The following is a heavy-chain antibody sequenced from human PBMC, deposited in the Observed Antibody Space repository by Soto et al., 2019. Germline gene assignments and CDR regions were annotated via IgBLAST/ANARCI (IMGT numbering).Heavy chain of an antibody. V-gene: IGHV3-30*18. D-gene: IGHD3-22*01. CDR2: ISYDGSNK. J-gene: IGHJ4*02. CDR1: GFTFSSYG. Sequence: QVQLVESGGGVVQPGRSLRLSCAASGFTFSSYGMHWVRQAPGKGLEWVAVISYDGSNKYYADSVKGRFTISRDNSKNTLYLQMNSLRAEDTAVYYCAKDAYLIPKQTYCYDSSGYYLPPDYWGQGTLVTVSS. CDR3: AKDAYLIPKQTYCYDSSGYYLPPDY.